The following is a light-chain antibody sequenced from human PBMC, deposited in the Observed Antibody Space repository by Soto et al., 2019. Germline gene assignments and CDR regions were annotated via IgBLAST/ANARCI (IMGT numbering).Light chain of an antibody. CDR3: QQYNSYSWT. J-gene: IGKJ1*01. CDR2: DAS. Sequence: DIQMTQSPSTLSASVGDRVTITCRASQSISSWLAWYQQKQGKAPKLLIYDASSLESGVPSRFSGSGSGTEFTLTISSLQPDDVANYYCQQYNSYSWTFGQGTKVEIK. V-gene: IGKV1-5*01. CDR1: QSISSW.